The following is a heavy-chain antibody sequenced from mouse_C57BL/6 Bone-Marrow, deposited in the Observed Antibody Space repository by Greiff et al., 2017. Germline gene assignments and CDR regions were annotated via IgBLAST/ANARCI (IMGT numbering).Heavy chain of an antibody. CDR3: ASYSFAY. J-gene: IGHJ3*01. CDR2: INTSSGYT. CDR1: GYTFTSYS. D-gene: IGHD2-12*01. V-gene: IGHV1-7*01. Sequence: QVQLQLSGAELAKPGASVKLSCKASGYTFTSYSMHWVKQRPGQGLEWIGYINTSSGYTKYNQKFKDKATLTADKSSSTAYMQLSSLTYEDSAAYYCASYSFAYWGQGTLVTVTA.